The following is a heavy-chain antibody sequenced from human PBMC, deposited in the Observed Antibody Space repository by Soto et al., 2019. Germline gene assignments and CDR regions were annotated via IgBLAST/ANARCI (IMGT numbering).Heavy chain of an antibody. V-gene: IGHV1-8*02. Sequence: ASVKVSCKASGYTFTNYGVSWVRQAPGQGLEWMGWMNPNSGNTGYAQKFQGRVTMTRNTSISTAYMELSSLRSEDTAVYYCARERGARSPFDYWGQGTLVTVSS. CDR1: GYTFTNYG. CDR2: MNPNSGNT. CDR3: ARERGARSPFDY. D-gene: IGHD5-12*01. J-gene: IGHJ4*02.